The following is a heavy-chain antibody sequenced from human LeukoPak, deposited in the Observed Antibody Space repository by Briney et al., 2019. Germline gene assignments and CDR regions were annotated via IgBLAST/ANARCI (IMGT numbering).Heavy chain of an antibody. V-gene: IGHV3-7*01. D-gene: IGHD4/OR15-4a*01. CDR3: AALAGYGAQFDY. CDR2: IKQDGSEK. Sequence: GGSLRLSCAASGFTFSSYWMSWVRQAPGKGLEWVANIKQDGSEKYYVDSVKGRFTISRDNAKNSLYLQMSSLRAEDTAVYYCAALAGYGAQFDYWGQGTLVTVSS. J-gene: IGHJ4*02. CDR1: GFTFSSYW.